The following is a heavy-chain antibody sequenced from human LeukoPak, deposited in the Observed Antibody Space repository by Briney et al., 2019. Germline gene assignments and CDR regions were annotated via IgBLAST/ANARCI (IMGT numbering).Heavy chain of an antibody. J-gene: IGHJ5*02. CDR3: ARSYSSGYDWFDP. V-gene: IGHV1-3*01. CDR1: GYTFTSYA. D-gene: IGHD6-19*01. Sequence: ASVKVSCKASGYTFTSYAMHWVRQAPGQRLEWMGWINAGNGNTKYSQKFQGRVTITRDTSASTAYMELSSLRSEDTAVYYCARSYSSGYDWFDPWGQGTLVTVSS. CDR2: INAGNGNT.